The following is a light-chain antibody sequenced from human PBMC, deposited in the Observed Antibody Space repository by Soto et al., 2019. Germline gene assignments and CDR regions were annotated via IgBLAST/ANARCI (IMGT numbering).Light chain of an antibody. Sequence: DIKMTQSPSSLSASVGNRVTITCRASQSISTYLNWYQKKPGKAPNLLIYDASRVQSGVPSRFSGSGGGTDFTLSISSVQPEYVSPYVFQQRYMAPITFGQGTQLEI. CDR1: QSISTY. CDR2: DAS. CDR3: QQRYMAPIT. J-gene: IGKJ5*01. V-gene: IGKV1-39*01.